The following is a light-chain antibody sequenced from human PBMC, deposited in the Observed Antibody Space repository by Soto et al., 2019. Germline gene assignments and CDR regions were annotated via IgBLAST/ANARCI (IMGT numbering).Light chain of an antibody. CDR2: DVS. CDR3: TSYTGSSTHV. V-gene: IGLV2-14*01. J-gene: IGLJ1*01. CDR1: SIDVGGYNY. Sequence: QSVLTQPASVSGSPGQSITISFTGTSIDVGGYNYVSWYQQHPGKAPKLMIYDVSNRPSGVANRFSDSKSGNTASLTISGLQAEDEADYYCTSYTGSSTHVFGTWTKLTVL.